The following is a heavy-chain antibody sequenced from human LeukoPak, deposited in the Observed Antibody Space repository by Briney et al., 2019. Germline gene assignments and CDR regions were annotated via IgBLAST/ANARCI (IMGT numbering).Heavy chain of an antibody. CDR2: ISYDGSNE. CDR3: ARDLGVGAYLLFDYISSGLDS. Sequence: GGSLRLSCAASGFTFSSYGMHWVRQAPGKGLEWVAVISYDGSNEYFVDSVKGRFTISRDNSRNILFLQMNSLRPEDTAVYYCARDLGVGAYLLFDYISSGLDSWGQGTLVTVSS. J-gene: IGHJ4*02. D-gene: IGHD6-6*01. V-gene: IGHV3-30*03. CDR1: GFTFSSYG.